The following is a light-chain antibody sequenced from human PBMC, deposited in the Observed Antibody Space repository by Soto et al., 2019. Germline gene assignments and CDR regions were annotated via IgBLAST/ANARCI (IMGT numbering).Light chain of an antibody. V-gene: IGKV3-15*01. J-gene: IGKJ1*01. Sequence: EIVMTQSPATLSVSPGERATLSCRASQSVSSNLAWYQQKPGQAPRLLIYGASTRATGIPARFSGSGSGTEFTLTISSLKSEDFALYYCQQYNNWPPWTFGQGTKVEI. CDR1: QSVSSN. CDR3: QQYNNWPPWT. CDR2: GAS.